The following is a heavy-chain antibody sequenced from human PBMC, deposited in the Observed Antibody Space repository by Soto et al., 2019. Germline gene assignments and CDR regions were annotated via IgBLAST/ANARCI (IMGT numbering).Heavy chain of an antibody. J-gene: IGHJ4*02. V-gene: IGHV5-51*01. D-gene: IGHD4-4*01. CDR3: ARHRRDDYSNYYFDY. Sequence: GESLKISCKGSGYSFTSAWIGWVRQMPGKGLEWMGIVYPGDSATRYSPSFQGQVTMSADKSISIAYLQWSSLKASDTAMYYCARHRRDDYSNYYFDYWGQGALVTVSS. CDR2: VYPGDSAT. CDR1: GYSFTSAW.